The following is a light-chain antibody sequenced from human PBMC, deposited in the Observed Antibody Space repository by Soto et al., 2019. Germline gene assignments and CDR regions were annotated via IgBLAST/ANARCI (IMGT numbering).Light chain of an antibody. CDR2: EVS. Sequence: QSALTQPASVSGSPGQSITISCTGTSSDVGGYNYVSWYQQHPGKAPKLMIYEVSNRPSGVSNRFSGSKSGNTAALTISGLQAEDEADYCCSSYTSSSPYVFGTGTKVTVL. J-gene: IGLJ1*01. CDR1: SSDVGGYNY. V-gene: IGLV2-14*01. CDR3: SSYTSSSPYV.